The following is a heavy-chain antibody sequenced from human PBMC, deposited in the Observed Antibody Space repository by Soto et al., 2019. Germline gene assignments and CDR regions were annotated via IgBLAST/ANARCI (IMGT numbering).Heavy chain of an antibody. J-gene: IGHJ4*02. D-gene: IGHD6-13*01. Sequence: QVQLVESGGGVVQPGRSLRLSCAASGFTFSSYAMHWVRQAPGKGLEWVAVISYDGSNKYYADSVKGRFTISRDNSKNTLYLQMNSLRAEDTAVYYCARFRSSSWYDPFGYWGQGTLVTVSS. CDR3: ARFRSSSWYDPFGY. CDR2: ISYDGSNK. CDR1: GFTFSSYA. V-gene: IGHV3-30-3*01.